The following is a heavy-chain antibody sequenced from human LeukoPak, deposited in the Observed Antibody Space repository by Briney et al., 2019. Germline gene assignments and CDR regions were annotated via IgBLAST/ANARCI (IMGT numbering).Heavy chain of an antibody. V-gene: IGHV3-21*01. CDR3: ARDSVRGGRYGMDV. D-gene: IGHD3-10*01. CDR2: ISSSSSYI. CDR1: GFTFSSNC. Sequence: PGGSLRLSCAASGFTFSSNCMNWVRQAPGKGLEWVSSISSSSSYIYYADSVKGRFTISRDNAKNSLYLQMNSLRAEDTAVYYCARDSVRGGRYGMDVWGQRPTVTVSS. J-gene: IGHJ6*02.